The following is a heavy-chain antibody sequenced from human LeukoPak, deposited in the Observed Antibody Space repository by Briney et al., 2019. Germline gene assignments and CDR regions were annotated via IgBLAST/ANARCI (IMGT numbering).Heavy chain of an antibody. D-gene: IGHD1-26*01. CDR1: GGSISSYY. CDR2: NYYSGST. CDR3: ARDRSGSYRYFDY. J-gene: IGHJ4*02. Sequence: WETLSLTCTFAGGSISSYYWSWIRQPPGKGLEWVGYNYYSGSTNYNPSLKSRVTISVDTSKNQFSLKLSSVTAADTAVYYCARDRSGSYRYFDYWGQGTLVTVSS. V-gene: IGHV4-59*01.